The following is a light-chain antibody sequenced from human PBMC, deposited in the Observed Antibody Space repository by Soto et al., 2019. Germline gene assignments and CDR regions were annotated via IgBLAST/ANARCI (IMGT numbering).Light chain of an antibody. CDR2: GDR. J-gene: IGLJ3*02. V-gene: IGLV1-40*01. CDR3: QSYDSSLSGSV. Sequence: QSVLAQPPSVSGAPGQRVTISCTGGSSNIGAGYDVHWYQQLPRTTPKLLIYGDRNRPSGVPDRFSGSKSATSASLAITGLQAEDEADYYCQSYDSSLSGSVFGGGTQLTVL. CDR1: SSNIGAGYD.